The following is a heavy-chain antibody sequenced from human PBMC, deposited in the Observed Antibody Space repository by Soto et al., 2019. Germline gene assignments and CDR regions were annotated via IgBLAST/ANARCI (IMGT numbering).Heavy chain of an antibody. CDR2: VYYSGST. CDR3: ARAPRTGATGRHFFDN. J-gene: IGHJ4*02. D-gene: IGHD1-26*01. Sequence: SETLSLTCTVSGDTISSSDYYWGWIRQSPGKGLDWIATVYYSGSTYYNPSLKSRITVSIDTSKNEFSLNVNSVTAADTAVYYCARAPRTGATGRHFFDNWAQGTLVTVSS. V-gene: IGHV4-39*01. CDR1: GDTISSSDYY.